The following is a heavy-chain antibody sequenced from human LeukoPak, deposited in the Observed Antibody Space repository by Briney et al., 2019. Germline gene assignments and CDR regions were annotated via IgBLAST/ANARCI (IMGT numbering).Heavy chain of an antibody. Sequence: GGSLRLSCAASGFTFGSYGMHWVRQAPGKGLEWVAVIWYDGSTEYYADSVKGRFTISRDNSKNTLYLQMNSLRAEGTAVYNCAREGDGDYVPFDYWGQGTLVTVSS. D-gene: IGHD4-17*01. CDR2: IWYDGSTE. CDR3: AREGDGDYVPFDY. CDR1: GFTFGSYG. V-gene: IGHV3-33*01. J-gene: IGHJ4*02.